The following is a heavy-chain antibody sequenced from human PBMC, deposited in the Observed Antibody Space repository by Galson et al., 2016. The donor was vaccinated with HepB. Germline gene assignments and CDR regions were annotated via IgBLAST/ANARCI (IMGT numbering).Heavy chain of an antibody. D-gene: IGHD3-10*01. CDR1: GFTFKSYS. CDR2: ISTSSSYI. J-gene: IGHJ4*02. Sequence: SLRLSCAASGFTFKSYSMNWVRQAPGKGLEWVSYISTSSSYIFYADSVKGRFTISRDNAKNSLQLQMNSLRAEDTAVYYCARAAGHGHCGSGSRFDYWGQGTLVTVSS. CDR3: ARAAGHGHCGSGSRFDY. V-gene: IGHV3-21*01.